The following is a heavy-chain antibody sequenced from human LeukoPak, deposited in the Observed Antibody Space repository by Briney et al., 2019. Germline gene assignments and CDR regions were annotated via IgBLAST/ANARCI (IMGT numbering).Heavy chain of an antibody. V-gene: IGHV3-49*04. D-gene: IGHD2-15*01. CDR1: GFNYEDYA. CDR3: SRVVDRGGSCWGGDY. Sequence: GGSLRLSRATSGFNYEDYAMNWVRQAPGKGLEWVGLISSKAYGGKTEFAASVKGRFSISRDESKPIVYLQTISLKNEDTAGYYGSRVVDRGGSCWGGDYWGQGTLVTVSS. CDR2: ISSKAYGGKT. J-gene: IGHJ4*02.